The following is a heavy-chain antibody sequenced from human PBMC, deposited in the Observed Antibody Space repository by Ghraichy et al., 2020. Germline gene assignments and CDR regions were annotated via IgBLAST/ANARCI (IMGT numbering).Heavy chain of an antibody. J-gene: IGHJ5*02. Sequence: ASVKVSCKVSGYTLTELSMHWVRQAPGKGLEWMGGFDPEDGETIYAQKFQGRVTMTEDTSTDTAYMELSSLRSEDTAVYYCATPLYYYGSGPFDPWGQGTLVTVSS. CDR3: ATPLYYYGSGPFDP. CDR1: GYTLTELS. D-gene: IGHD3-10*01. CDR2: FDPEDGET. V-gene: IGHV1-24*01.